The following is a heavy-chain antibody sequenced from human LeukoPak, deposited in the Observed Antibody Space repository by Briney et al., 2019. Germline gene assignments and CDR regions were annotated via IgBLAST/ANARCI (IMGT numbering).Heavy chain of an antibody. D-gene: IGHD2-2*01. CDR2: IYYSGST. V-gene: IGHV4-39*07. CDR3: ARGVPAAKMFDY. Sequence: SETLSLTCTVSGGSISSSSYYWGWIRQPPGKGLEWIGSIYYSGSTYYNPSLKSRVTISVDTSKNQFSLKLSSVTAADTAVYYCARGVPAAKMFDYWGQGTLVTVSS. J-gene: IGHJ4*02. CDR1: GGSISSSSYY.